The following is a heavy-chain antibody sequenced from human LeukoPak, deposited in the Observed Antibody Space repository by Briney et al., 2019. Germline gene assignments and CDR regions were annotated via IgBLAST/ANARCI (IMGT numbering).Heavy chain of an antibody. CDR2: IYTSGST. J-gene: IGHJ5*02. Sequence: SQTLSLTCTVSGGSISSGSYYWSWIRQPAGEGLEWIGRIYTSGSTNYNPSLKSRVTISVDTSKNQFSLKLRSVTAADTAVYYCARDTLGSYASWFDPWGQGTLVTVSS. CDR3: ARDTLGSYASWFDP. D-gene: IGHD3-10*01. CDR1: GGSISSGSYY. V-gene: IGHV4-61*02.